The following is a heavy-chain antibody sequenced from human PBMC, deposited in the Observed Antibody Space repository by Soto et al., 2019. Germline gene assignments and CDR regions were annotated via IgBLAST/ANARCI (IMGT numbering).Heavy chain of an antibody. CDR2: INHSGIT. CDR1: GGSFSGYY. CDR3: AIGPRMWLAGGGY. V-gene: IGHV4-34*01. J-gene: IGHJ4*02. Sequence: SEILSLTCAVYGGSFSGYYWSWIRQPPGKGLEWIGEINHSGITDYNPSLKSRITISIDTSKKQFSLKLNSVTAADTAVYYCAIGPRMWLAGGGYWGQGTPVTV. D-gene: IGHD6-19*01.